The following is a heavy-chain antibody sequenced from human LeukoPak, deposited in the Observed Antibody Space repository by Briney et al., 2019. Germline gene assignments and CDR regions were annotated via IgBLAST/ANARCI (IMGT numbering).Heavy chain of an antibody. Sequence: SVKVSCKASGFTFTSSAMQWVRQARGQRLEWIEWIVVGSGNTNYAQKFQERVTITRDMSTSTAYMELSSLRSEDTAVYYCAKWEVSAGYCSGGSCLLRGYFDYWGQGTLVTVSS. CDR2: IVVGSGNT. CDR1: GFTFTSSA. J-gene: IGHJ4*02. CDR3: AKWEVSAGYCSGGSCLLRGYFDY. D-gene: IGHD2-15*01. V-gene: IGHV1-58*02.